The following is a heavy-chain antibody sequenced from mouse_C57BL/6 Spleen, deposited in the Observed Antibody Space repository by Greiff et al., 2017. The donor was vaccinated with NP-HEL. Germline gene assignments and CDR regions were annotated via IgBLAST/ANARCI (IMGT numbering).Heavy chain of an antibody. V-gene: IGHV1-59*01. Sequence: QVQLQQSGAELVRPGTSVKLSCKASGYTFTSYWMHWVKQRPGQGLEWIGVIDPSDSYTNYNQKFKGKATLTVDTSSSTAYMQLSSLTSEDSAVYYCARSRGYWYFDVWGTGTTVTVSS. CDR3: ARSRGYWYFDV. CDR2: IDPSDSYT. CDR1: GYTFTSYW. J-gene: IGHJ1*03.